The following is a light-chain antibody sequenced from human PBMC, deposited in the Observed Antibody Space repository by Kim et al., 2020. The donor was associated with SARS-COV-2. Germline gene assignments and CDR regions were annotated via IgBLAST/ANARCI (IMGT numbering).Light chain of an antibody. CDR3: SSYAGFNNGV. CDR2: DVT. J-gene: IGLJ3*02. V-gene: IGLV2-8*01. Sequence: GQSVTISCTGYINDIGTYDFVSWYHQHPGRAPKLIIYDVTKRPSGVPDRFSGSKSANTASLTVSGLQAEDEANYYCSSYAGFNNGVFGGGTQLTVL. CDR1: INDIGTYDF.